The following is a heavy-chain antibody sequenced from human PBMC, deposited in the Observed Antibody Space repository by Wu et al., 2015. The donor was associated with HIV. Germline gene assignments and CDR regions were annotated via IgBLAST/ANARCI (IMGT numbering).Heavy chain of an antibody. CDR1: GYAFKTYG. D-gene: IGHD4-23*01. Sequence: QVQLVQSGAEVKKSGASLKVSCKSSGYAFKTYGISWLRQAPGQGLEWMGWISAYNGNTNYAQKLQGRVTMTTDTSTSTAYMELRSLRSDDTAVYYCARAGGYGGKVWFDPWGQGTLVTVSS. J-gene: IGHJ5*02. V-gene: IGHV1-18*01. CDR3: ARAGGYGGKVWFDP. CDR2: ISAYNGNT.